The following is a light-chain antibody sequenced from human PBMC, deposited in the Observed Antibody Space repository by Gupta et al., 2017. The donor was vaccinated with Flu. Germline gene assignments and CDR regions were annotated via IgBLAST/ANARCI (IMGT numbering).Light chain of an antibody. V-gene: IGLV1-40*01. Sequence: SVLTQPPSAAGAPEPRITISCTGSSSNVGEGYAVRWYQQLPGTAPKLVIYHNNNRPSGVPDRFSGSKSGTSASLAITGLQAEDEADYYCQSYDTSLRGYVFGSGTKVTV. CDR1: SSNVGEGYA. J-gene: IGLJ1*01. CDR2: HNN. CDR3: QSYDTSLRGYV.